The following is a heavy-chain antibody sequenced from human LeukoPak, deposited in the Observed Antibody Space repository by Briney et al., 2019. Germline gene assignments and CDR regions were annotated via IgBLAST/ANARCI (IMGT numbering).Heavy chain of an antibody. CDR2: INHGGSP. CDR3: ARGRRRYCSGGSCYSSVWWFDP. CDR1: GGSFSGYY. Sequence: SETLSLTCAVYGGSFSGYYWRWLGHPPGKGREWIGEINHGGSPNYNTSIKGRVTISVDTSKKQFSLKLSSVTAADTAVYYCARGRRRYCSGGSCYSSVWWFDPWGQGTLVTVSS. V-gene: IGHV4-34*01. D-gene: IGHD2-15*01. J-gene: IGHJ5*02.